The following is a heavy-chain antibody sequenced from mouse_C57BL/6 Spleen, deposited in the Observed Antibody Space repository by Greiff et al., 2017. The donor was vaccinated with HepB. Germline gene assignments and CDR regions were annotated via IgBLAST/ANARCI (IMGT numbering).Heavy chain of an antibody. J-gene: IGHJ3*01. CDR3: ARMVTAQATGWFAY. Sequence: QVQLKESGPGILQPSQTLSLTCSFSGFSLSTFGMGVGWIRQPSGKGLEWLAHIWWDDDKYYNPALKSRLTISKDTSKNQVFLKIANVDTADTATYYCARMVTAQATGWFAYWGQGTLVTVSA. D-gene: IGHD3-2*02. V-gene: IGHV8-8*01. CDR2: IWWDDDK. CDR1: GFSLSTFGMG.